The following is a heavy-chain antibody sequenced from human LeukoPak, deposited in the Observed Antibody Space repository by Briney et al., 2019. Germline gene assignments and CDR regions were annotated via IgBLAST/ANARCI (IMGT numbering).Heavy chain of an antibody. J-gene: IGHJ4*02. CDR2: INPNSGGT. Sequence: ASMEVSCKASGYTFTGYYIHWLRQAPGQGLEWMGFINPNSGGTNYAQKFQGRVTMTRDTSISTAYMELSSLTSDDTAVYYCARDLEGYHYGSGNYPQWGQGTLITVSS. CDR1: GYTFTGYY. V-gene: IGHV1-2*02. D-gene: IGHD3-10*01. CDR3: ARDLEGYHYGSGNYPQ.